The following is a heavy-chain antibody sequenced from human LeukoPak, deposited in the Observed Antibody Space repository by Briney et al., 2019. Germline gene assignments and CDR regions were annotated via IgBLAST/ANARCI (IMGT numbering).Heavy chain of an antibody. J-gene: IGHJ4*02. CDR2: IYYSGST. D-gene: IGHD3-22*01. CDR3: ARLDSSGFLFDY. Sequence: SETLSLTCTVSGGSISSYYWSWVRQPPGKGLEWIGYIYYSGSTNYNPSLKSRVTISVDTSKNQFSLKLSSVTAADTAVYYCARLDSSGFLFDYWGQGTLVTVSS. CDR1: GGSISSYY. V-gene: IGHV4-59*01.